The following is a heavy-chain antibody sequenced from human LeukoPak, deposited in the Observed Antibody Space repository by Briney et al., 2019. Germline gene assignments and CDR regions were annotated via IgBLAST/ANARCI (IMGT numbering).Heavy chain of an antibody. D-gene: IGHD2-15*01. V-gene: IGHV7-4-1*02. J-gene: IGHJ3*02. Sequence: GASVKVSRKASGYTFTGYYMHWVRQAPGQGLEWMGWINTNTGNPTYAQGFTGRFVFSLDTSVSTAYLQISSLKAEDTAVYYCAREIGVAAPLPDAFDIWGQGTMVTVSS. CDR2: INTNTGNP. CDR1: GYTFTGYY. CDR3: AREIGVAAPLPDAFDI.